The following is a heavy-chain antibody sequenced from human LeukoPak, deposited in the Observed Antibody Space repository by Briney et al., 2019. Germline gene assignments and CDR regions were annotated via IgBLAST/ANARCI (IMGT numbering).Heavy chain of an antibody. D-gene: IGHD3-22*01. J-gene: IGHJ4*02. CDR1: GFTFDDYA. V-gene: IGHV3-9*01. CDR3: AKGGYYYDSSGYYGD. Sequence: AGGSLRLSCAASGFTFDDYAMHWVRQAPGKGLEWVSGISWNSGSIGYADSVKGRFTISIDNAKNSRYLQMNSLRAEDTALYYCAKGGYYYDSSGYYGDWGQGTLVTVSS. CDR2: ISWNSGSI.